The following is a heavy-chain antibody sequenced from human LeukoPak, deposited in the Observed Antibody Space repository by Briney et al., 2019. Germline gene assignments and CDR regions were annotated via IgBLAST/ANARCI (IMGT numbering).Heavy chain of an antibody. V-gene: IGHV4-59*08. CDR3: ARHTAGLYYYYYMDV. CDR1: GGSISSYY. CDR2: IYYSGST. Sequence: SETLSLTCTVSGGSISSYYWSWIRQPPGKGLEWIGYIYYSGSTNYNPSLKSRVTISVDTSKNQFSLKLSSVTAADTAVYYCARHTAGLYYYYYMDVWGKGTTVTVSS. J-gene: IGHJ6*03. D-gene: IGHD5-18*01.